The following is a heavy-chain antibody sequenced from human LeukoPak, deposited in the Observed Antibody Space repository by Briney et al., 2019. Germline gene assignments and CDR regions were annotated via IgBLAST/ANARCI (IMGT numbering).Heavy chain of an antibody. CDR1: GFTFSSYG. CDR3: AKRIASSTSCCDFDY. D-gene: IGHD2-2*01. CDR2: ISYDGSNK. J-gene: IGHJ4*02. V-gene: IGHV3-30*18. Sequence: PGRSLRLSCAASGFTFSSYGMHWVRPAPGKGLEWVAVISYDGSNKYYADSVKGRFTISRDNSKNTLYLQMNSLRAEDTAVYYCAKRIASSTSCCDFDYWGQGTLVTVSS.